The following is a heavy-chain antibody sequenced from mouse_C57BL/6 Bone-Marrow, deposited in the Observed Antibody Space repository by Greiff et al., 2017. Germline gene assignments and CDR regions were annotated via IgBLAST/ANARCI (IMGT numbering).Heavy chain of an antibody. CDR2: IDPSDSYT. CDR1: GYTFTSYW. V-gene: IGHV1-69*01. Sequence: QVQLKQPGAELVMPGASVKLSCKASGYTFTSYWMHWVKQRPGQGLEWIGEIDPSDSYTNYNQKFKGKSTLTVDKSSSTAYMQLSSLTSEDSAVYYCARRRLPLYYFDYWGQGTTLTVSS. J-gene: IGHJ2*01. D-gene: IGHD3-2*02. CDR3: ARRRLPLYYFDY.